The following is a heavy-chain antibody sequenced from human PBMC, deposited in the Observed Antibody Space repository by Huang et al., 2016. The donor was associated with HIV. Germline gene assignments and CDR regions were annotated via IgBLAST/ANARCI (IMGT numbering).Heavy chain of an antibody. CDR3: ARDPGGSGYFWYLDL. Sequence: QVQLVQSGAAVKKPGASMKVSCRASGYTFTDHYLHWGRQAPGQGPEGRGWINPNSGGRNYAQRFQGRITMTRDTSINTVYMELRSLRSDDTAVYYCARDPGGSGYFWYLDLWGRGTPVIVSS. D-gene: IGHD3-22*01. J-gene: IGHJ2*01. V-gene: IGHV1-2*02. CDR2: INPNSGGR. CDR1: GYTFTDHY.